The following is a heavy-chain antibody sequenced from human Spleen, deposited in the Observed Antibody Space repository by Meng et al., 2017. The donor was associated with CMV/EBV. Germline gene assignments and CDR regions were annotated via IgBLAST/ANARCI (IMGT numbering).Heavy chain of an antibody. J-gene: IGHJ4*02. CDR3: ASNGYCSSTSCSYLGQYYFDY. CDR2: IYHSGST. CDR1: SSNW. V-gene: IGHV4-4*02. D-gene: IGHD2-2*01. Sequence: SSNWWSWVRQPPGKGLEWIGEIYHSGSTNYNPSLKSRVTISVDKSKNQSSLKLSSVTAADTAVYYCASNGYCSSTSCSYLGQYYFDYWGQGTLVTVSS.